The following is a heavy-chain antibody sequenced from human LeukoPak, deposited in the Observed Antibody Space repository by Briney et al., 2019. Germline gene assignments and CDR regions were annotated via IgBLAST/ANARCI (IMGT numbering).Heavy chain of an antibody. CDR1: GFTFSSYW. V-gene: IGHV3-74*01. CDR2: INSDGSST. CDR3: AREKFGDGSFDI. Sequence: PGGSLRLSCAASGFTFSSYWMHWVRQAPGKGLVWVSRINSDGSSTSYADSVKGRFTISRDNSKNTLYLQMNSLRAEDTAVYYCAREKFGDGSFDIWGQGTMVTVSS. J-gene: IGHJ3*02. D-gene: IGHD3-10*01.